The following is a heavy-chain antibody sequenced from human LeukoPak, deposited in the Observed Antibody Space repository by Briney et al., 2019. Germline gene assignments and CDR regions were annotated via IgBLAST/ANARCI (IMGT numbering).Heavy chain of an antibody. CDR2: INHSGST. J-gene: IGHJ4*02. V-gene: IGHV4-34*01. CDR3: ARDRSYYYESSGSLGY. Sequence: PSETLSLTCAVYGGSFSGYYWSWIRQPPGKGLEWIGEINHSGSTNYNPSLKSRVTISVDTSKNQFSLKLSSVTAADTAVYYCARDRSYYYESSGSLGYWGQGTLVTVSS. CDR1: GGSFSGYY. D-gene: IGHD3-22*01.